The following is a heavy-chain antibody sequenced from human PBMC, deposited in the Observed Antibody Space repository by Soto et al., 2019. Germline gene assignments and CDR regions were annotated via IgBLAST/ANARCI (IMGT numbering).Heavy chain of an antibody. CDR1: GFTFDDYG. J-gene: IGHJ6*03. CDR3: ARESSYGDYYYYYMDV. V-gene: IGHV3-20*01. Sequence: GGSLRLSCAASGFTFDDYGMSWVRQAPGKGLEWVSGINWNGGSTGYADSVKGRFTISGDNAKNSLYLQMNSLRAEDAALYHCARESSYGDYYYYYMDVWGKGTTVTVSS. D-gene: IGHD4-17*01. CDR2: INWNGGST.